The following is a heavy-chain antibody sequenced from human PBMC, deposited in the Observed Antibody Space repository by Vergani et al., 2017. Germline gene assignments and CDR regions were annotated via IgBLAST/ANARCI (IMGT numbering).Heavy chain of an antibody. CDR2: ISWNSGSI. CDR1: GFTFDDYA. V-gene: IGHV3-9*01. Sequence: EVQLVESGGGLVQPGRSLRLSCAASGFTFDDYAMHWVRQAPGKGLEWISGISWNSGSIGYADSVKGRFTISRDNAKNSLYLQMNSLRAEDTALYYCAKGMITFGGVIVAVLDYWGQGTLVTVSS. J-gene: IGHJ4*02. D-gene: IGHD3-16*02. CDR3: AKGMITFGGVIVAVLDY.